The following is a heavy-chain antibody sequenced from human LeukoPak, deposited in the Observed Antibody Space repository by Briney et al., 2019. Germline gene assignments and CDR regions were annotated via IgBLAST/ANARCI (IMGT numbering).Heavy chain of an antibody. J-gene: IGHJ4*02. Sequence: GRSLRLSCAASGFTFSNYGMHWVRQAPGKGLEWVAVISYDGSDEEYADSVKGRFTIFRDNSKDMLYLQMNSLRAGDTAVYYCAKELTTVTHFDSWGQGTLATVSS. CDR2: ISYDGSDE. CDR1: GFTFSNYG. V-gene: IGHV3-30*18. CDR3: AKELTTVTHFDS. D-gene: IGHD4-17*01.